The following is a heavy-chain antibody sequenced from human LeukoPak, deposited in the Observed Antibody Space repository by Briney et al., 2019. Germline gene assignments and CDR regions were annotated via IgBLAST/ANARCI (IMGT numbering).Heavy chain of an antibody. Sequence: PGGSLRLSCAASGFTFSNSAMGWVRQAPGKGLEWVSTISGSGGSTNYADSVKGRFTISRDNSKNTLYLQMNSLRAEDTAVYYCAKYMGKNFDYWGQGTLVTVSS. CDR1: GFTFSNSA. CDR2: ISGSGGST. D-gene: IGHD7-27*01. CDR3: AKYMGKNFDY. J-gene: IGHJ4*02. V-gene: IGHV3-23*01.